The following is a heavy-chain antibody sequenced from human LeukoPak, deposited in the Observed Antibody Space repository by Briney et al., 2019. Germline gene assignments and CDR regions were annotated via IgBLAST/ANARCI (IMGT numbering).Heavy chain of an antibody. CDR2: INSDGSSI. CDR1: GFTFSSYW. D-gene: IGHD2-8*02. V-gene: IGHV3-74*01. J-gene: IGHJ4*02. Sequence: GGSLRLSCAASGFTFSSYWMHWVRHVPGKGLVWVSRINSDGSSITYAASVKGRFTISRDNAKNTLYLQMNSLRAEDTAVYYCARDQLYCTGGYCYFEYWGQGTLVTVSS. CDR3: ARDQLYCTGGYCYFEY.